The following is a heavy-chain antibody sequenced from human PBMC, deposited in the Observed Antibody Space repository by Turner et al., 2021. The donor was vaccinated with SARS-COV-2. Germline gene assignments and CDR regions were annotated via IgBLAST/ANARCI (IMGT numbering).Heavy chain of an antibody. CDR2: FDPEDGET. Sequence: HVQLGQSGAEVKKPGAYVKVSCQVSGYTLTELSMHWVRQAPGKGLEWMGGFDPEDGETIYAQKFQGRVNMTEDTSTDTAYMELSALRSEDTAVNYGATGVAVTAVVVVYYYYYGMDVWGQGTTVTVPS. V-gene: IGHV1-24*01. CDR3: ATGVAVTAVVVVYYYYYGMDV. CDR1: GYTLTELS. D-gene: IGHD6-19*01. J-gene: IGHJ6*02.